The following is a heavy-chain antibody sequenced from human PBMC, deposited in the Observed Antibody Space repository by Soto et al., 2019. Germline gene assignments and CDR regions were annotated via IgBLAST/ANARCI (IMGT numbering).Heavy chain of an antibody. V-gene: IGHV4-39*01. CDR3: ARISVASRYMDV. D-gene: IGHD5-12*01. CDR1: GGSISSSSYY. CDR2: FYYSGST. Sequence: QLQLEESGPGLVKPSETLSLTCTVSGGSISSSSYYWGWIRQSPGKGLEWIGSFYYSGSTYYSPSLKSRVTISGDTSKKQISLRLSSVTAADTALYYYARISVASRYMDVWGKGTTVTVSS. J-gene: IGHJ6*03.